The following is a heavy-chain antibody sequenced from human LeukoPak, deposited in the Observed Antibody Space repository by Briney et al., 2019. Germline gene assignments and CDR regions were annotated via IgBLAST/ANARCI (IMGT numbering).Heavy chain of an antibody. D-gene: IGHD3-22*01. CDR2: ISYDGSNK. CDR1: GFTFSSYG. Sequence: GGSLRLSCAASGFTFSSYGMHWVRQAPGKGLEWVAVISYDGSNKYYADSVKGRFTISRDNSKNTLYLQMNSLRAEDTAVYYCAKDDGSPDYYDSSGYSFRTHDNPTFDYWGQGTLVTVSS. CDR3: AKDDGSPDYYDSSGYSFRTHDNPTFDY. J-gene: IGHJ4*02. V-gene: IGHV3-30*18.